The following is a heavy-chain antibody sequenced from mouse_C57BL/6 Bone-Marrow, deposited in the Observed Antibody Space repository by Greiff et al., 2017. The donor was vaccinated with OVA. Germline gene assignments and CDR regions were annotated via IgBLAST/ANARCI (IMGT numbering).Heavy chain of an antibody. CDR3: ARQMGLLYFDY. Sequence: VQLQQSGPELVKPGASVKIPCKASGYTFTDYNMDWVKQSHGKSLEWIGDINPNNGGTNYNQKFKGKATLTVDKSSSTAYMELRSLTSEDTAVYYCARQMGLLYFDYWGQGTTLTVSS. V-gene: IGHV1-18*01. D-gene: IGHD1-1*01. J-gene: IGHJ2*01. CDR2: INPNNGGT. CDR1: GYTFTDYN.